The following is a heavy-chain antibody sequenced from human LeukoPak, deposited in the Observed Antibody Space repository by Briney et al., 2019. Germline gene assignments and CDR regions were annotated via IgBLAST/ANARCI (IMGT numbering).Heavy chain of an antibody. D-gene: IGHD2-15*01. CDR1: GGSVSSTRYY. Sequence: SETLSLTCTVSGGSVSSTRYYWSWIRQPAGKGLEWIGRIYTSGSTNYNPSLKSRVTMSVDTSKNQFSLKLSSVTAADTAVYYCARGSEYCSGGSCFDWGQGTLVTVSS. CDR3: ARGSEYCSGGSCFD. V-gene: IGHV4-61*02. J-gene: IGHJ4*02. CDR2: IYTSGST.